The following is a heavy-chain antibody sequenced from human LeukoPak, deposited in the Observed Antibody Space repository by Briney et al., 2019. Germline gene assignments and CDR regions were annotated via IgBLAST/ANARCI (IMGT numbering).Heavy chain of an antibody. CDR1: GFTFSSYA. V-gene: IGHV3-23*01. D-gene: IGHD4-17*01. J-gene: IGHJ5*02. Sequence: PGTSLRLSCAASGFTFSSYAMSWVRQAPGKGLEWISAISGSGGSTYYADSVKGRFTISRDNSKNTLYLQMNSLRAEDTAVYYCAKDRATVTPGNWFDPWGQGTLVTVSS. CDR3: AKDRATVTPGNWFDP. CDR2: ISGSGGST.